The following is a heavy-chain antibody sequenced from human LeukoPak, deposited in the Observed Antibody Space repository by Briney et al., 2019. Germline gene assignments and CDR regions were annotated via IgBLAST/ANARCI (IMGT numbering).Heavy chain of an antibody. D-gene: IGHD4-17*01. CDR3: AREPTVTTVTRGDAFDI. Sequence: GGSLRLSCAASGFTFTTYDMHWVRQATGKGLEWVSAIGTTGDTYYPGSVKGRFTISRENAKNSLYLQMNSLRAGDTAVYYCAREPTVTTVTRGDAFDIWGQGTMVTVSS. CDR1: GFTFTTYD. V-gene: IGHV3-13*01. J-gene: IGHJ3*02. CDR2: IGTTGDT.